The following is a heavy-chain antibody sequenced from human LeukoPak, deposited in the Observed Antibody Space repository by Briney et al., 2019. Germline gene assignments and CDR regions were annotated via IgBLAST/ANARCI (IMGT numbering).Heavy chain of an antibody. CDR3: ARGRGSLGLLREFDY. D-gene: IGHD2/OR15-2a*01. CDR2: IHTNSDGT. J-gene: IGHJ4*02. Sequence: ASVKVSCKASGYMFTGYYIHWVGQDPGQGLEWIGWIHTNSDGTNFAQKYHGSLNTTRDTTTNTVYMELSSLRSEDTAVYYCARGRGSLGLLREFDYWGQGTLVTVSS. CDR1: GYMFTGYY. V-gene: IGHV1-2*02.